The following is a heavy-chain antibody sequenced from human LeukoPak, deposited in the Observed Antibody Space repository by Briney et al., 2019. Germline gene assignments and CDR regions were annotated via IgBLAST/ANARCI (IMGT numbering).Heavy chain of an antibody. D-gene: IGHD4-17*01. CDR3: ARGKVTRDWYFDL. V-gene: IGHV4-34*01. CDR2: INHSGNT. CDR1: GGSVSDLH. J-gene: IGHJ2*01. Sequence: AETLSLTCTVDGGSVSDLHWSWTRLPPGKGLEWIGEINHSGNTNYNPSPKSRVTISIDTSKNQFSLELSSVTAADTAVYYCARGKVTRDWYFDLWGRGTLVTVSS.